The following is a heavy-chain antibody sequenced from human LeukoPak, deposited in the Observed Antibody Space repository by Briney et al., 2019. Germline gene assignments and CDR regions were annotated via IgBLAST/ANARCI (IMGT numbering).Heavy chain of an antibody. Sequence: SETLSLTCAVYGGSFSGYYWSWIRQPPGKGLEWIGEINHSGSTNYNPSLKSRVTISVDTSKNQFSLKLSSVTAADTAVYYCARGSHGVRCLEWLPYRTRWFDPWGQGTLVTVSS. D-gene: IGHD3-3*01. CDR2: INHSGST. CDR1: GGSFSGYY. J-gene: IGHJ5*02. V-gene: IGHV4-34*01. CDR3: ARGSHGVRCLEWLPYRTRWFDP.